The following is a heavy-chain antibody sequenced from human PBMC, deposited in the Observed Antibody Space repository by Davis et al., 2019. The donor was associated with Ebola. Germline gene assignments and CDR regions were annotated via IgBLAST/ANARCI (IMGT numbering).Heavy chain of an antibody. CDR1: GFAFSPFG. CDR3: ARDSGPGGYNGGYFEF. D-gene: IGHD3-22*01. CDR2: IWSDQRK. Sequence: PGGSLRLSCTTPGFAFSPFGMHWVRQAPGTGPEWIAVIWSDQRKLYGDSVRGRFTISRDNPENTVYLQLDNLSVGDTAVYYCARDSGPGGYNGGYFEFWGRGTLVSVSS. J-gene: IGHJ2*01. V-gene: IGHV3-33*01.